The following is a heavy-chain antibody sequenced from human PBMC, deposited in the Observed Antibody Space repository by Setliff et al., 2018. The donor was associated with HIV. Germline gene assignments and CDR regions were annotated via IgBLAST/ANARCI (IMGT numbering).Heavy chain of an antibody. CDR2: GYYSGST. CDR3: ARHGVIWERLRPLLYFDS. D-gene: IGHD5-12*01. V-gene: IGHV4-39*01. Sequence: SLTCSVSDVSISSSNYYWGWMLQPPGKGLEWIGSGYYSGSTYYSPSLKSRITISEDTSRNQFSLKVSSVNAADTAVYYCARHGVIWERLRPLLYFDSWGQGTLVTVSS. J-gene: IGHJ4*02. CDR1: DVSISSSNYY.